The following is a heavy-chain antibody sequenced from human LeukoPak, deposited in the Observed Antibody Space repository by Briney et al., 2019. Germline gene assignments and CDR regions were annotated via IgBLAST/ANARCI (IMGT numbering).Heavy chain of an antibody. CDR2: INPTSGGS. J-gene: IGHJ4*02. D-gene: IGHD1-26*01. Sequence: ASVKVSCKASGYTFSGYYIHWVRQAPGQGLEWMGWINPTSGGSKYAQKFQGRVTMTRDTSITTAYMELNRLTPADTAVFYCARGDYESELPSHFDYWGQGALVTVSS. CDR1: GYTFSGYY. V-gene: IGHV1-2*02. CDR3: ARGDYESELPSHFDY.